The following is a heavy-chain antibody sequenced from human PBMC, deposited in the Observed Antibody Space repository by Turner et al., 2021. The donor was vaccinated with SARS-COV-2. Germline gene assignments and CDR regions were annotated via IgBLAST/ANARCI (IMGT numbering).Heavy chain of an antibody. Sequence: EVQLVESGGGLVQPGGSLRLSCAASGFTFSSYRMSWVRQAPGKRPEWVANIKQDGSEKYYVDSVKGRFTISRDNAKNSLYLQMSSLRAEDTAVYYCARVSGAAVWGNYAFDIWGQGTMVTVSS. D-gene: IGHD3-16*01. J-gene: IGHJ3*02. CDR2: IKQDGSEK. CDR3: ARVSGAAVWGNYAFDI. CDR1: GFTFSSYR. V-gene: IGHV3-7*01.